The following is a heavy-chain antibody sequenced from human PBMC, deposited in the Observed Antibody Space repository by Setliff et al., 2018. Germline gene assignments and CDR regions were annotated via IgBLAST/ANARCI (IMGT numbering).Heavy chain of an antibody. Sequence: SETLSLTCTVSGDSISSTSYQWGWVRQPPGKGLEWIGSIYYTGTAYYNPSLKSRVTISVDTSKNKFSLQVTSLAATDTALYFCARHEFVGGYYGSVTYRHFDYWGQGILVTVSS. CDR1: GDSISSTSYQ. D-gene: IGHD3-10*01. CDR3: ARHEFVGGYYGSVTYRHFDY. V-gene: IGHV4-39*01. CDR2: IYYTGTA. J-gene: IGHJ4*02.